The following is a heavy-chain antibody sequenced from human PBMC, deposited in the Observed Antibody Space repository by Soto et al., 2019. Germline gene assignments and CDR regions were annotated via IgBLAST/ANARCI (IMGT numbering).Heavy chain of an antibody. CDR2: IKHSGGT. CDR3: ARTYYYRSGTYFAWFDP. D-gene: IGHD3-10*01. J-gene: IGHJ5*02. CDR1: GGSFSGYY. Sequence: SEPLYLTFDVYGGSFSGYYWSWIRQSPWKGLEWIGQIKHSGGTNYNPLLKSRVTISVDTPRNQFSPKLSSVTAADAAVYFCARTYYYRSGTYFAWFDPWGQGTLVTVSS. V-gene: IGHV4-34*01.